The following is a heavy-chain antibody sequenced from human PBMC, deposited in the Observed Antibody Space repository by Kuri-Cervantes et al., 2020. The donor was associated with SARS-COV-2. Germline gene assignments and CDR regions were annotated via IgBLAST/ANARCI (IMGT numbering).Heavy chain of an antibody. J-gene: IGHJ4*02. Sequence: GGSLRLSCAASGFTFSSYAMHWVRQAPGKGLEWVAVISYDGSNKYYADSVKGRFTISRDNSKNTLYLQMNSLRAEDTAVYYCARDTGGLNDYWGQGTLVTGSS. D-gene: IGHD7-27*01. CDR1: GFTFSSYA. CDR3: ARDTGGLNDY. V-gene: IGHV3-30-3*01. CDR2: ISYDGSNK.